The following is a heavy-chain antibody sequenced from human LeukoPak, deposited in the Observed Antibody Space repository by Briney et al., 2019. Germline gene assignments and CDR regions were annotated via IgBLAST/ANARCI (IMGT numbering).Heavy chain of an antibody. CDR1: GFTFSSYA. D-gene: IGHD3-22*01. Sequence: PGRSLRLSCAASGFTFSSYAMHWVRQAPGKGLEWVADISYDGSNKYYADSVKGRFTISRDNSKNTLYLQMNSLRAEDTAVYYCARGGPSYYYDSSGPFDYWGQGTLVTVSS. V-gene: IGHV3-30*01. CDR3: ARGGPSYYYDSSGPFDY. CDR2: ISYDGSNK. J-gene: IGHJ4*02.